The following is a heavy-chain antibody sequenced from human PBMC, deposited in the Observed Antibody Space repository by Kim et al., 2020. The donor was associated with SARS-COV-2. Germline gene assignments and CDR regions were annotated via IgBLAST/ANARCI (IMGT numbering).Heavy chain of an antibody. V-gene: IGHV3-64D*09. CDR2: ISSNGGST. J-gene: IGHJ4*02. CDR1: GFTFSSYA. Sequence: GGSLRLSCSASGFTFSSYAMHWVRQAPGKGLEYVSAISSNGGSTYYADSVKGRFTISRDNSKNTLYLQMSSLRAEDTAVYYCVKGDQYYYDSSGYYGYWGQGTLVTVSS. D-gene: IGHD3-22*01. CDR3: VKGDQYYYDSSGYYGY.